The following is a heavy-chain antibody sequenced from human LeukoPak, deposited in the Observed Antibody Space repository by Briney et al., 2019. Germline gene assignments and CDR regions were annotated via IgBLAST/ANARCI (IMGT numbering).Heavy chain of an antibody. D-gene: IGHD3-3*01. CDR3: ARDYDRYYMDV. J-gene: IGHJ6*03. CDR1: GFTFSSYA. CDR2: ISYDGSNK. Sequence: PGGSLRLSCAASGFTFSSYAMHWVRQAPGKGLEWVAVISYDGSNKYYADSVKGRFTISRDNSKNTLYLQMNSLRPEDTAVYYCARDYDRYYMDVWGKGTTVTVSS. V-gene: IGHV3-30*04.